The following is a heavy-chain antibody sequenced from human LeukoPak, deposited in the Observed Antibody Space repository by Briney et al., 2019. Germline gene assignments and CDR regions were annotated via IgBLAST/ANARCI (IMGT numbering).Heavy chain of an antibody. CDR3: ARDEFGDFQGFDY. CDR2: IHYRGTT. Sequence: SETLSLTCTASGGSISSSYWSWIRQPPGKGLEWLGNIHYRGTTNYNPSLKSRVTLSLDSSKSQFALKVTSVTAADTAVYYCARDEFGDFQGFDYWGQGTRVTVSS. D-gene: IGHD4-17*01. CDR1: GGSISSSY. V-gene: IGHV4-59*13. J-gene: IGHJ4*02.